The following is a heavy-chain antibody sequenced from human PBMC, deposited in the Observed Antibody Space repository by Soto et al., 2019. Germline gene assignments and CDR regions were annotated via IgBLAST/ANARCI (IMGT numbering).Heavy chain of an antibody. J-gene: IGHJ3*02. CDR3: ASILLYDPHAFYI. V-gene: IGHV4-59*01. D-gene: IGHD3-16*01. CDR2: IYYSGNT. CDR1: CGSISSYY. Sequence: SATLSLTCTASCGSISSYYWTWIRQPPGKGLEWIGYIYYSGNTNYNPSLKSRVTISLDTSKNQFSLKLTSVTAADTAVYYCASILLYDPHAFYIWGQGTTVTVSS.